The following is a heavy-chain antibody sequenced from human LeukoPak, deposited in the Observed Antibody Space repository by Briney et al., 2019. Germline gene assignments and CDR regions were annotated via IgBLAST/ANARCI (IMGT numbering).Heavy chain of an antibody. CDR2: IYHSGST. CDR1: GGSISSSNW. J-gene: IGHJ4*02. D-gene: IGHD3-22*01. CDR3: ARHRGYYDSSGYYVSPFDY. V-gene: IGHV4-4*02. Sequence: SGTLSLTCAVSGGSISSSNWWSWVRQPPGKGLEWIGEIYHSGSTFYNPSLKGRVTISVDTSKNQFSLRVSSVTAADTAVYYCARHRGYYDSSGYYVSPFDYWGQGTLVTVSS.